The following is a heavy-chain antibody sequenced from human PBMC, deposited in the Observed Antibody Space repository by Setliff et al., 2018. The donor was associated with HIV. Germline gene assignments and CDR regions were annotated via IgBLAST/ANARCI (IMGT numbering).Heavy chain of an antibody. CDR2: IIPILGIA. D-gene: IGHD5-12*01. J-gene: IGHJ6*02. CDR1: GGTFSSYA. Sequence: AASVKVSCKASGGTFSSYAISWVRQAPGQGLEWMGGIIPILGIANYAQKFQGRVTITADKSTSTAYMELSSLRSEDTAVYYCARDTSRYSGYDYPPNYYYYGMDVWGQGTTVTVSS. V-gene: IGHV1-69*10. CDR3: ARDTSRYSGYDYPPNYYYYGMDV.